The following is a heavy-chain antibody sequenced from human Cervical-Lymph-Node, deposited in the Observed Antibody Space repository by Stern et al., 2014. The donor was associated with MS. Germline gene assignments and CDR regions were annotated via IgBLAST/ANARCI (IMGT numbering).Heavy chain of an antibody. CDR1: GGPFSNYA. CDR3: ARASLTSGYYYSHLAY. V-gene: IGHV1-69*01. CDR2: IIPIVEIV. J-gene: IGHJ4*02. D-gene: IGHD3-22*01. Sequence: VQLVESGAEVKKPGSSVKVSCKASGGPFSNYATSWVRQVPGQGLEWVGGIIPIVEIVRYAQKFQGRVTIAADESTSTAYMEVNSLTHEDTAVYYCARASLTSGYYYSHLAYWGQGTLVTVSS.